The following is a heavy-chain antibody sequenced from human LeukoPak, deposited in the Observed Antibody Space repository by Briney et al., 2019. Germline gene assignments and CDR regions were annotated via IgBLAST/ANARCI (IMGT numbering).Heavy chain of an antibody. V-gene: IGHV4-38-2*01. CDR2: LYHPDST. D-gene: IGHD2-2*01. J-gene: IGHJ6*03. Sequence: SETLSLTCAVSGYPINNAYYWVWIRQPPGKGLEWIGSLYHPDSTYYNPSLKSRVTMSVDTSTNQFSLKLSFVTATDTAVYHCARQYDSYFYYYLDLWGTGTTVTVSS. CDR3: ARQYDSYFYYYLDL. CDR1: GYPINNAYY.